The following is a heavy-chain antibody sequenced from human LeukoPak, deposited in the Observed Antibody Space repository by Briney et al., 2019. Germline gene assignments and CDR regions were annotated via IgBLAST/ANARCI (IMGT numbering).Heavy chain of an antibody. CDR3: ARGDGSELGVDY. J-gene: IGHJ4*02. Sequence: SVKVSCKASGGTFSSYAISWVRQAPGQGLEWMGGIIPIFGTANYAQKFQGRVTITTDESTSTAYMELSSQRSEDTAVYYCARGDGSELGVDYWGQGTLVTVSS. V-gene: IGHV1-69*05. D-gene: IGHD5-24*01. CDR1: GGTFSSYA. CDR2: IIPIFGTA.